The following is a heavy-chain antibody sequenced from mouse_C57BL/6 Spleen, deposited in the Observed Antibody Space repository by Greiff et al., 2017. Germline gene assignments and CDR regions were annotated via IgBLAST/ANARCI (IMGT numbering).Heavy chain of an antibody. Sequence: EVKLMESGGGLVKPGGSLKLSCAASGFTFSSYAMSWVRQTPEKRLEWVATISDGGSYTYYPDNVKGRFTISRDNAKNNLYLQMSHLKSEDTAMYYCAREDTTGGFAYWGQGTLVTVSA. CDR2: ISDGGSYT. J-gene: IGHJ3*01. CDR1: GFTFSSYA. D-gene: IGHD1-1*01. V-gene: IGHV5-4*01. CDR3: AREDTTGGFAY.